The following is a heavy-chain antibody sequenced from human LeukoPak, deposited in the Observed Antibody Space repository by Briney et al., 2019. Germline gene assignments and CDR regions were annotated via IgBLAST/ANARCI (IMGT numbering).Heavy chain of an antibody. CDR3: ASVNYGDYGDAFDI. J-gene: IGHJ3*02. CDR2: IYSGGST. D-gene: IGHD4-17*01. CDR1: GFTVSSNY. V-gene: IGHV3-66*02. Sequence: GGSLRLSCAASGFTVSSNYMSWVRQAPGKGLEWVSGIYSGGSTYYADSVKGRFTISRDNSKNTLYLQMNSLRAEDTAVYYCASVNYGDYGDAFDIWGQGTMVTVSS.